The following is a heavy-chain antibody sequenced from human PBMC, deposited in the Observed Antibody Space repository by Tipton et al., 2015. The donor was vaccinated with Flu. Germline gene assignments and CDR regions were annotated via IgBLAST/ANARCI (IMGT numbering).Heavy chain of an antibody. CDR1: GCSISSGGYY. Sequence: LRLSCTVSGCSISSGGYYWSWIRQHPGKGLEWIGYIYYSGSTHYNPSLKSRVTISVDTSKNQFSLKLSSVTAADTAVYYCASYSSSYFDYWGQGTLVTVSS. CDR3: ASYSSSYFDY. J-gene: IGHJ4*02. D-gene: IGHD6-6*01. V-gene: IGHV4-31*02. CDR2: IYYSGST.